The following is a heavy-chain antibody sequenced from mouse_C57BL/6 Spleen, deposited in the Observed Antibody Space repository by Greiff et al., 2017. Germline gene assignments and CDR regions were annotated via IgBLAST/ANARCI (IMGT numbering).Heavy chain of an antibody. D-gene: IGHD1-1*01. V-gene: IGHV5-17*01. Sequence: EVKLQESGGGLVKPGGSLKLSCAASGFTFSDYGMHWVRQAPEKGLEWVAYISSGSSTIYYADTVKGRFTISRDNAKNTLFLQMTSLRSEDTAMYYCARMGYYGSGGYFDVWGTGTTVTVSS. J-gene: IGHJ1*03. CDR3: ARMGYYGSGGYFDV. CDR1: GFTFSDYG. CDR2: ISSGSSTI.